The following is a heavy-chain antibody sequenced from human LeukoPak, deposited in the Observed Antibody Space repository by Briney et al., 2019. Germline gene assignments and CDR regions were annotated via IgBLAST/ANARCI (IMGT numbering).Heavy chain of an antibody. CDR2: NNHSGST. V-gene: IGHV4-34*01. CDR1: SGFFSVYF. Sequence: PSHTVSLLRAVYSGFFSVYFWSWIRQPPGKGLEWGGENNHSGSTNYKTSLKSRVTISVDTSKNHFSLKLTSVTAADTAVYFCAGGPADDSASGIYSNWGQGTLVTVSS. CDR3: AGGPADDSASGIYSN. D-gene: IGHD1-26*01. J-gene: IGHJ4*02.